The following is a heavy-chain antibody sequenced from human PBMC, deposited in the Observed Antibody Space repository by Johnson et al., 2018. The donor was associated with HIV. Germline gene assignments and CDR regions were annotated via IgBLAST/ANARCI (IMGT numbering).Heavy chain of an antibody. J-gene: IGHJ3*02. CDR3: ARGSYNFWSGEREAFDI. CDR1: GFTFSSYA. CDR2: ISYDGSNK. V-gene: IGHV3-30-3*01. Sequence: QVQLVESGGGVVQPGRSLRLSCAASGFTFSSYAMHWVRQAPGKGLEWVAVISYDGSNKYYADSAKGRFTISRDNSKNTLYLQMNSLRAEDTAVYYCARGSYNFWSGEREAFDIWGQGTMVTVSS. D-gene: IGHD3-3*01.